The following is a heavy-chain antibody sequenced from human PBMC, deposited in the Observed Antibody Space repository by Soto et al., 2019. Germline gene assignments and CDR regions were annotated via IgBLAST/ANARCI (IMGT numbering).Heavy chain of an antibody. V-gene: IGHV1-46*01. J-gene: IGHJ4*02. Sequence: ASVKVSCKASGYTFTSYYMHWVRQAPGQGLEWMGIINPSGGSTSYAQKFQGRVTMTRDTSTSTVYMELSSLRSEYTVVYYCARVFYGSGSPDGLDYWGQGTLVTVSS. D-gene: IGHD3-10*01. CDR2: INPSGGST. CDR3: ARVFYGSGSPDGLDY. CDR1: GYTFTSYY.